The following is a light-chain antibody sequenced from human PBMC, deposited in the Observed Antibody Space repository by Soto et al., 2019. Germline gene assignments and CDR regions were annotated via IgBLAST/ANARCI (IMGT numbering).Light chain of an antibody. J-gene: IGKJ4*01. CDR3: QQRSNWLT. Sequence: EIVLTQSPGTLSLSPGERATLSCRASQNVDSNYLAWYQQKPGQAPRLLIYDASNRATGIPARFSGSGSGTDFTLTISSLEPEDFAVYYCQQRSNWLTFGGGTKVDIK. V-gene: IGKV3-11*01. CDR1: QNVDSNY. CDR2: DAS.